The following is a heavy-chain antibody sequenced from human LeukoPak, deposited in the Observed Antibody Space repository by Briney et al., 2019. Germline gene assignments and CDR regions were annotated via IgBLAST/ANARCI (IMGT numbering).Heavy chain of an antibody. V-gene: IGHV3-23*01. CDR2: ISISGDGT. CDR3: ATVRSGYYLFTTVFYYYGLDV. CDR1: GFTFSKHA. Sequence: GGSLRLSCAASGFTFSKHAMSWVRQAPGKGLEWVSVISISGDGTYYADSVKGRFAISRDNAKNTLFLQMNSLRAEDTAVYYCATVRSGYYLFTTVFYYYGLDVWGQGTTVTVSS. J-gene: IGHJ6*02. D-gene: IGHD3-22*01.